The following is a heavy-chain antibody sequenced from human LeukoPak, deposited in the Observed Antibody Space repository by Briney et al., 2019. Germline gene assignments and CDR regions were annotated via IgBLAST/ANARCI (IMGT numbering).Heavy chain of an antibody. CDR2: IYYSGST. J-gene: IGHJ4*02. CDR3: TSLRDSSSSVVDY. CDR1: GGSISSSSYY. Sequence: SETLSLTCTVSGGSISSSSYYWGWIRQPPGKGLEWIGSIYYSGSTYYNPSLKSRVTISVDTSKNQFSLKLSSVTAADTAVYYCTSLRDSSSSVVDYWGQGTLVTVSS. V-gene: IGHV4-39*01. D-gene: IGHD6-6*01.